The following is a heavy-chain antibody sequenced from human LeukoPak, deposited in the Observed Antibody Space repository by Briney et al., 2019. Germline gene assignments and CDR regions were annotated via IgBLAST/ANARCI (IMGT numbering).Heavy chain of an antibody. V-gene: IGHV3-23*01. D-gene: IGHD6-13*01. CDR2: ISGSGGSK. CDR3: AKEKGSSWYWGIYYYYYMDV. Sequence: GGSLRLSCVASGFTFSSYAMSWVRQARGKGVEGVSAISGSGGSKYYADSVKGGFTISRENSKKRLYLQMNRLREEDTDGYKCAKEKGSSWYWGIYYYYYMDVWGKGTTVTISS. J-gene: IGHJ6*03. CDR1: GFTFSSYA.